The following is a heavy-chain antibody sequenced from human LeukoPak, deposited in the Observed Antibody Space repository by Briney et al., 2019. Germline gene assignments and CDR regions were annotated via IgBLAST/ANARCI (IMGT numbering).Heavy chain of an antibody. CDR1: GGSFSGYY. Sequence: SETLSLTCAVYGGSFSGYYWGWIRQPPGEGLEWIAYIAPSGSAVYNPSLNSRLTVSVDTSKNQFSLKLNSVTAADTAVYYCARHLATTVTRGYSCHPMDVWGKGTTVSVSS. D-gene: IGHD4-17*01. CDR2: IAPSGSA. V-gene: IGHV4-4*09. J-gene: IGHJ6*03. CDR3: ARHLATTVTRGYSCHPMDV.